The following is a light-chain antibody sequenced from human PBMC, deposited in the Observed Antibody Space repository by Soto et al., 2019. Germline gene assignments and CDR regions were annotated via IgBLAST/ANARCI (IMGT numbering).Light chain of an antibody. CDR2: DVS. V-gene: IGLV2-14*03. Sequence: QSALAQPASVSGSPGQSITISCTGTSSDIGAFNYVSWYQQHPGDAPKLLIFDVSDRPSGISVRFSASKSGNTASLTISGRQTEDEAHYFCSSYAATNTVLFGGGTQLTVL. J-gene: IGLJ7*01. CDR1: SSDIGAFNY. CDR3: SSYAATNTVL.